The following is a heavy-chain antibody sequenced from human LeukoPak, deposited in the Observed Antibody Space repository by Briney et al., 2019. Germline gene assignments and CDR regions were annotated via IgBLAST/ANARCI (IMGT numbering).Heavy chain of an antibody. CDR3: ARNYDFWSGYLDY. V-gene: IGHV4-30-2*01. D-gene: IGHD3-3*01. CDR1: GGSISSGGYY. CDR2: IYHTGNT. J-gene: IGHJ4*02. Sequence: PSETLSLTRSVSGGSISSGGYYWSWIRQPPGKGLEWIGYIYHTGNTYYNPSLKSRITLSVDRSENQFSLRLSSVTAADAAVYYCARNYDFWSGYLDYWGQGTLVTVSS.